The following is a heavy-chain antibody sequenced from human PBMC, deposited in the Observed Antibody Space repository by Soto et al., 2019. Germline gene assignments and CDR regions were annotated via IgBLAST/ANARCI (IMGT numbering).Heavy chain of an antibody. Sequence: GGSLRLSCAASGFTFSSYGMSWVRQAPGKGLEWVSVISGSGGSTYYADSVKGRFTISRDNSKNTLYLQMNSLRAEDTAVHYCAKDSGSWYFTFDYWGQGTQVTVS. J-gene: IGHJ4*02. V-gene: IGHV3-23*01. CDR3: AKDSGSWYFTFDY. CDR2: ISGSGGST. CDR1: GFTFSSYG. D-gene: IGHD6-13*01.